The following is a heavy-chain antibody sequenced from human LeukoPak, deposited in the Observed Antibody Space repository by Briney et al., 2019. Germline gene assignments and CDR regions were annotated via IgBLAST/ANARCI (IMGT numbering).Heavy chain of an antibody. CDR3: ARANYFDC. J-gene: IGHJ4*02. CDR2: IYYSGST. CDR1: GGSISRYY. Sequence: PSETLSLTCTVSGGSISRYYWSWFRQSPGTGLEWIGSIYYSGSTNYNPSLKSRVTISVDTSKNQFSLKLNSLTAADTAVYYCARANYFDCWGQGTLVTVSS. V-gene: IGHV4-59*01.